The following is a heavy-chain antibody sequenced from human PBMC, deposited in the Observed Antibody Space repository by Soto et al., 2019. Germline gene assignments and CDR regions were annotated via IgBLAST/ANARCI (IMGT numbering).Heavy chain of an antibody. J-gene: IGHJ3*02. D-gene: IGHD1-1*01. Sequence: QVQLQQWGAGPLKPSKTLSLTCAVYGGSVSSGSYSWSWIRQPPGKGLGWMGEMSQSGGTHFNPSLQRRVTITVDTSKNQFSLKMSSVTAADTSLYYCARVERGTATTVVDAFDIWGPGTMVTVSS. V-gene: IGHV4-34*01. CDR3: ARVERGTATTVVDAFDI. CDR2: MSQSGGT. CDR1: GGSVSSGSYS.